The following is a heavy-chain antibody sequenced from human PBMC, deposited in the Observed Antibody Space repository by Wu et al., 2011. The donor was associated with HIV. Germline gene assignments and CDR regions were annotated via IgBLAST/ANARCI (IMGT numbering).Heavy chain of an antibody. V-gene: IGHV1-46*01. CDR2: IYPGGGNT. J-gene: IGHJ5*02. D-gene: IGHD2-2*01. CDR3: ARVIREGNQLLFSKLLVSWFDP. Sequence: CKTSGLHLHQLLYAMGATGPGQGLEWLGTIYPGGGNTNYAQKFQGRVTMTTDTSTSTAYMELRSLRSDDTAVYYCARVIREGNQLLFSKLLVSWFDPWGQGTLVTVSS. CDR1: GLHLHQLL.